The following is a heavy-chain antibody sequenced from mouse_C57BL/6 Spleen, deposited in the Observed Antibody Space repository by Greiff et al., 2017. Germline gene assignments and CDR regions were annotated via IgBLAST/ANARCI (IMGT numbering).Heavy chain of an antibody. CDR3: ARAYYDYRYYAMDY. CDR2: IPSDGST. V-gene: IGHV3-6*01. J-gene: IGHJ4*01. CDR1: GYTITSCCY. Sequence: EVQLQQSGPGLVKPSPSLSLSCSVTGYTITSCCYRNLNRQLPGNKLEWMGYIPSDGSTNYNQSLKNRVSIPRDTSTNQFFLKLNSVTSEDSAAYYCARAYYDYRYYAMDYWGQGTSVTVSS. D-gene: IGHD2-4*01.